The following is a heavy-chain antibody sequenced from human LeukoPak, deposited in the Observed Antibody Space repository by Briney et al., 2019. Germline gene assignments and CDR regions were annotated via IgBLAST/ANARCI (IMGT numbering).Heavy chain of an antibody. CDR1: GGSISSGGYY. CDR3: ARNSGDVHSNGFDS. D-gene: IGHD6-19*01. CDR2: IYYSGST. Sequence: KPSETLSLTCTVSGGSISSGGYYWSWIRQHPGKGLEWIGYIYYSGSTYYNPSLKSRVTISVDTSRNQFSLKLSSVTAADTAVYFCARNSGDVHSNGFDSWGQGTLVTVSA. V-gene: IGHV4-31*03. J-gene: IGHJ5*01.